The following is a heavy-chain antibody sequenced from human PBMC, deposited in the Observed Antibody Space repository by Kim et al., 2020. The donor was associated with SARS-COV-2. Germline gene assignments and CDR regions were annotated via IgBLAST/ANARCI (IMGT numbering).Heavy chain of an antibody. D-gene: IGHD5-18*01. V-gene: IGHV3-23*01. Sequence: DSVKGRFTISRDNSKNTLYLQMNSLRAEDTAVYYCAKDPRGYSYGHPLGYWGQGTLVTVSS. J-gene: IGHJ4*02. CDR3: AKDPRGYSYGHPLGY.